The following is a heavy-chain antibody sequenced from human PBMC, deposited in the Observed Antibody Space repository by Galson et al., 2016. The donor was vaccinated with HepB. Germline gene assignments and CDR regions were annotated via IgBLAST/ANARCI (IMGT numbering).Heavy chain of an antibody. CDR3: PHRGDLGELIK. J-gene: IGHJ1*01. D-gene: IGHD3-16*01. V-gene: IGHV2-5*02. CDR1: GFSLNTDGVA. Sequence: PALVKPPQTLTLTCTFSGFSLNTDGVAVGWIRQPPGKALEWLAFIYWDADKRYSPSLKSRLTISKETSKNQVVLTMTDMDPLDTATLYFPHRGDLGELIKWGQGTLVTVSS. CDR2: IYWDADK.